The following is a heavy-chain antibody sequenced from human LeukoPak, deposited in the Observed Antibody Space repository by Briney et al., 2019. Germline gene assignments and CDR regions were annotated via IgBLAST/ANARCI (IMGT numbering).Heavy chain of an antibody. Sequence: PSETLSLTCTVSGGSISSYYWSWIRQPPGKGLEWIGYIYNSERTNYNPSLKSRVTISVDTSKNQFSLRLSSVTAADTAVYYCARGQDFWGGYSSQDYYYYMDVWGKGTTVTVS. CDR1: GGSISSYY. V-gene: IGHV4-59*08. J-gene: IGHJ6*03. CDR2: IYNSERT. D-gene: IGHD3-3*01. CDR3: ARGQDFWGGYSSQDYYYYMDV.